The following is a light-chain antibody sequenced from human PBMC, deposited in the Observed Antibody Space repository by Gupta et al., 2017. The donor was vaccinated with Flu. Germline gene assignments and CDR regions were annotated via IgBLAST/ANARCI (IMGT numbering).Light chain of an antibody. Sequence: SYVLTPPPSVSVAPGKTARITCGGNNIGSKSVHWYQQRPGQAPVVAVHDDSDRPSGIPERFSGSNSGNTATLTISRVEAGDEADYYCQVWDSSSDHFVIFGGGTKLTVL. CDR3: QVWDSSSDHFVI. CDR2: DDS. CDR1: NIGSKS. J-gene: IGLJ2*01. V-gene: IGLV3-21*03.